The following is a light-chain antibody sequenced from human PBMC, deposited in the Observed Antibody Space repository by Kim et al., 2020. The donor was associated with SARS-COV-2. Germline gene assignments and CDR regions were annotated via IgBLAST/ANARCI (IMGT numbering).Light chain of an antibody. V-gene: IGLV6-57*01. CDR3: QSFDSNIQGV. CDR2: EDN. Sequence: NFMLTQPHSVSESPGKTVTISCTRSSGSIASNYVQWYQQRPGSSPTTVIYEDNQRPSGVPARFSGSIDTSSNSASLTISGLKTEDEADYYCQSFDSNIQGVFGAGTQLTVL. CDR1: SGSIASNY. J-gene: IGLJ3*02.